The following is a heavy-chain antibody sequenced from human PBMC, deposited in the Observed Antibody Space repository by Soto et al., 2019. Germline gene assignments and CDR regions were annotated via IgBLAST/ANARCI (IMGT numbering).Heavy chain of an antibody. Sequence: RGPLRLSCASSGSTFSSYAMGWLRHAPGTGPEWVAFVDGSGGDTSFADSVKGRFTISRDNSKNSLYLHMNSLRAEDTGRYYCAKAMVAAPYVETSPLDLWGQGTLVTVSS. CDR1: GSTFSSYA. CDR2: VDGSGGDT. CDR3: AKAMVAAPYVETSPLDL. J-gene: IGHJ4*02. V-gene: IGHV3-23*01. D-gene: IGHD2-15*01.